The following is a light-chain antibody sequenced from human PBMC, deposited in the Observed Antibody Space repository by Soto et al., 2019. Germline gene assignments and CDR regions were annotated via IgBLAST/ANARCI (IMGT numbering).Light chain of an antibody. CDR3: QQRRSWQVT. V-gene: IGKV3D-11*02. CDR1: QSISTY. CDR2: DAS. Sequence: EIVLTQSPATLSLSTGERATLSCRASQSISTYLAWYQQKPGQAPRLLIYDASKRATGIPARFSGSGSGTNFTLTISSLEPEDFAVYYCQQRRSWQVTFGQGTRLEIK. J-gene: IGKJ5*01.